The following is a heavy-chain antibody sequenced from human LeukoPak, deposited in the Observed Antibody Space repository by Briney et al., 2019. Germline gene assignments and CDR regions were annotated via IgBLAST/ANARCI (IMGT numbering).Heavy chain of an antibody. CDR2: IKEDGSEQ. V-gene: IGHV3-7*01. CDR1: GFTFSTYW. Sequence: GGSLRLSCAASGFTFSTYWMSWVRQAPGKGLEWVANIKEDGSEQYYVDSLKGRFSISGDNVKNSLYLQMNSLRAEDTAVYYCGRDSFETDIDYWGQGTLVTVSS. D-gene: IGHD1-14*01. CDR3: GRDSFETDIDY. J-gene: IGHJ4*02.